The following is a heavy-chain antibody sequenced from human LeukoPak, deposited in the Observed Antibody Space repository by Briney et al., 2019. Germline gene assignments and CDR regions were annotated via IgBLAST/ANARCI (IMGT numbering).Heavy chain of an antibody. CDR2: ISRNGDTT. Sequence: GGSLRLSCSASGFTFSTFPMHWVRQAPGKGLEYFSAISRNGDTTYYADSVKGRFTISRDNSKNTLYLQMSSLRPEDTAVYYCVKALTDDAFDIWGQGTMVTVSS. CDR1: GFTFSTFP. CDR3: VKALTDDAFDI. V-gene: IGHV3-64D*06. J-gene: IGHJ3*02.